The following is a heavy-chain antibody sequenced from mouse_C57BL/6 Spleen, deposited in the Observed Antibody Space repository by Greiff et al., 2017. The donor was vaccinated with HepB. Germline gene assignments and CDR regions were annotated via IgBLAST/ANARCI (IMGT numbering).Heavy chain of an antibody. CDR3: ATIYYYASWFAY. Sequence: QVQLKQSGPELVKPGASVKISCKASGYAFSSSWMNWVKQRPGKGLEWIGRIYPGDGDTNYNGKFKGKATLTADKSSSTAYMQLSSLTSEDSAVYFCATIYYYASWFAYWGQGTLVTVSA. D-gene: IGHD1-1*01. CDR1: GYAFSSSW. V-gene: IGHV1-82*01. J-gene: IGHJ3*01. CDR2: IYPGDGDT.